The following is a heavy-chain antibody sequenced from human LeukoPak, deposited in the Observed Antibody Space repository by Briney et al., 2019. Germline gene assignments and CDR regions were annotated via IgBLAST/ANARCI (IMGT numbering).Heavy chain of an antibody. V-gene: IGHV4-59*01. CDR1: GGSISSYY. CDR3: ARAIQQLAVFYYGMDV. Sequence: SETLSLTCTVSGGSISSYYWSWIRQPPGKGLEWIGYIYYSGSTNYNPSLKSRVTISVDTSKNQFSLKLSSVTAADTAVYYCARAIQQLAVFYYGMDVWGQGTTVTVSS. J-gene: IGHJ6*02. D-gene: IGHD6-13*01. CDR2: IYYSGST.